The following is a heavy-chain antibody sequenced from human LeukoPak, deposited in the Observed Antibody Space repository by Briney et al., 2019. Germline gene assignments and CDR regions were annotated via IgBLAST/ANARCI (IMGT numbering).Heavy chain of an antibody. Sequence: SETLSLTCTVSGGSISRSSYPWGWIRQPPGKGLEWIGTISYSGSTYYNPSLKGRVTISVDTSKNQFSLKLSSVTAADTAVYYCAKSSPDADYFDYWGQGTLVTVSS. D-gene: IGHD1-14*01. CDR1: GGSISRSSYP. J-gene: IGHJ4*02. CDR3: AKSSPDADYFDY. CDR2: ISYSGST. V-gene: IGHV4-39*01.